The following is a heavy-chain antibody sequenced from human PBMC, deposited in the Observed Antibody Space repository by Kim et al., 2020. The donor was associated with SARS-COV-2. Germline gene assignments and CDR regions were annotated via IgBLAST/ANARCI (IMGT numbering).Heavy chain of an antibody. CDR1: GFAFGDYA. J-gene: IGHJ6*03. CDR3: TRRGGGYGPDYYHYYMGV. CDR2: IRSRAYSETT. D-gene: IGHD5-18*01. Sequence: GGSLRLSCSGSGFAFGDYALSWVRQAPGKGLEWLGFIRSRAYSETTEYAASVQGRFTISRHNSGSIAFLQMDSLITEDTGVYYCTRRGGGYGPDYYHYYMGVWGEGTTVTVSS. V-gene: IGHV3-49*04.